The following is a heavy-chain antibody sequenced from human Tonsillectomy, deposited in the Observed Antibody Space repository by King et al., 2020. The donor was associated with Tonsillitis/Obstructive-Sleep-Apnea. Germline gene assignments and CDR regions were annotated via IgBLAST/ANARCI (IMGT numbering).Heavy chain of an antibody. D-gene: IGHD3-22*01. CDR1: GFTFSSYS. V-gene: IGHV3-21*01. CDR2: ISSSSSYI. CDR3: AIDSGGFHYYDSSGYYTLDY. Sequence: VQLVESGGGLVKPGGSLRLSCAASGFTFSSYSMNWVRQAPGKGLEWVSSISSSSSYIYYADSVKGRFTITRDNAKNSLYLQMNSLRAEDTAVYYCAIDSGGFHYYDSSGYYTLDYWGQGTLVTVAS. J-gene: IGHJ4*02.